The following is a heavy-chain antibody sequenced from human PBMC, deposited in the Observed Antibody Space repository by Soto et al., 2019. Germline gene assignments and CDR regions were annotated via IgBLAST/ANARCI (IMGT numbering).Heavy chain of an antibody. CDR3: ARGDSTDCSNGVCSFFYNHDMDV. CDR1: GYSFTDYH. Sequence: ASVKVSCRASGYSFTDYHIHWVRQAPGQGLEWLGGINPKSGGTSTAQKFQGWVTMTTDTSISTASMELTRLTSEDTATYYCARGDSTDCSNGVCSFFYNHDMDVWGQGTTVTVSS. CDR2: INPKSGGT. D-gene: IGHD2-8*01. V-gene: IGHV1-2*04. J-gene: IGHJ6*02.